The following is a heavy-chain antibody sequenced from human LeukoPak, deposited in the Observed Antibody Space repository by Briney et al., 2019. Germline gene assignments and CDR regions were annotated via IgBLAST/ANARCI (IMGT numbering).Heavy chain of an antibody. V-gene: IGHV3-15*01. Sequence: GGSLRLSCAASGFTFSNVWMSWVRQVPGKGLEWVGRIRRKTDGETTDHAAPVKSRFTISRDDSKNTLYLQMNSLKTEDTAVYYCVTDLVIKGYFDYWGQGALVTVSS. CDR2: IRRKTDGETT. CDR3: VTDLVIKGYFDY. CDR1: GFTFSNVW. J-gene: IGHJ4*02. D-gene: IGHD2-21*01.